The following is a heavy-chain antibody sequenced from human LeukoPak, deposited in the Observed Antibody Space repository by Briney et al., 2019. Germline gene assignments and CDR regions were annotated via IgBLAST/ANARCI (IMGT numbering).Heavy chain of an antibody. CDR1: GGSISSISSSNYY. V-gene: IGHV4-39*01. CDR2: FCYSGST. Sequence: PLETLSLTCTVSGGSISSISSSNYYWGWIRQPPGKGLEWIGSFCYSGSTYYNPSLKNRVTISVDTSKNQFSLRLSSVTATDTAVYYCARHVPNSSGWYYYGMDVRGQGTTVTVSS. D-gene: IGHD6-19*01. J-gene: IGHJ6*02. CDR3: ARHVPNSSGWYYYGMDV.